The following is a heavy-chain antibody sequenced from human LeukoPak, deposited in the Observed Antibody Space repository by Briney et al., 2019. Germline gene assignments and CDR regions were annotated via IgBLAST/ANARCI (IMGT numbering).Heavy chain of an antibody. CDR3: ARENDFWSGFPSPMDV. Sequence: GGSLRLSCAASGFTFSDYYMSWIRQAPGKGLEWVSYISSSGSTIYYADSVKGRLTIPRDNAKNSLYLQMNSLRAEDTAVYYCARENDFWSGFPSPMDVWGKGTTVTVSS. CDR2: ISSSGSTI. J-gene: IGHJ6*03. CDR1: GFTFSDYY. V-gene: IGHV3-11*01. D-gene: IGHD3-3*01.